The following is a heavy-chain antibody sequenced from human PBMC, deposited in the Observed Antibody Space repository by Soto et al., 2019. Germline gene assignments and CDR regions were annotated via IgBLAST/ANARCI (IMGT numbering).Heavy chain of an antibody. CDR2: ISAYNGNT. CDR3: AVSGYAVGLGTDDAFDI. V-gene: IGHV1-18*01. Sequence: ASVKVSCKASGYTFTSYGISWVRQAPGQGLEWMGWISAYNGNTNYAQKLQGRVTMTTDTSTSTAYMELRSLRSDDTAVYYCAVSGYAVGLGTDDAFDIWGQGTMVTVSS. J-gene: IGHJ3*02. D-gene: IGHD5-12*01. CDR1: GYTFTSYG.